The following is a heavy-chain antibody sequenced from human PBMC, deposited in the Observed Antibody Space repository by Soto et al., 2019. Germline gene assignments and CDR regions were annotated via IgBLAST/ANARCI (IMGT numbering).Heavy chain of an antibody. D-gene: IGHD3-9*01. V-gene: IGHV3-7*04. Sequence: EVQLVESGGGLVQSGGSLRLSCEASGFSFITYWMNWVRQAPGKGLEWLASIKEDGSENQYVDSVKGRFTISRDNARNSLYLQMNSLSEEDTAVYYWVRAISGSFALWGQGTLVIVSS. CDR3: VRAISGSFAL. CDR2: IKEDGSEN. J-gene: IGHJ4*02. CDR1: GFSFITYW.